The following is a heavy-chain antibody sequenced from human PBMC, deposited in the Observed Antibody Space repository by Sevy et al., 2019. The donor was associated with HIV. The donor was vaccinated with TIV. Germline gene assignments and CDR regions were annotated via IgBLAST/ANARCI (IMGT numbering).Heavy chain of an antibody. Sequence: ASVKVSCKASGYTFTSYGISWVRQAPGQGLEWMGWISAYNGNTNYAQMLQGRVTMTTDTSTSTAYMELRSLRSDDTAVYYCARVAFDSSSEEDYMDVWGKGTTVTVSS. CDR3: ARVAFDSSSEEDYMDV. D-gene: IGHD6-6*01. CDR1: GYTFTSYG. V-gene: IGHV1-18*04. J-gene: IGHJ6*03. CDR2: ISAYNGNT.